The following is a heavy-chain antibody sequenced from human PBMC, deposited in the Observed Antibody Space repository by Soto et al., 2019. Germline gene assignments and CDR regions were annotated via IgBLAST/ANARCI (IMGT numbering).Heavy chain of an antibody. CDR3: ARKSGSYPSDAFDI. CDR1: GYTFTSYD. J-gene: IGHJ3*02. D-gene: IGHD1-26*01. CDR2: IIPIFGTA. V-gene: IGHV1-69*13. Sequence: SVKVSCKASGYTFTSYDINWVRQATGQGLEWMGGIIPIFGTANYAQKFQGRVTITADESTSTAYMELSSLRSEDTAVYYCARKSGSYPSDAFDIWGQGTMVTVSS.